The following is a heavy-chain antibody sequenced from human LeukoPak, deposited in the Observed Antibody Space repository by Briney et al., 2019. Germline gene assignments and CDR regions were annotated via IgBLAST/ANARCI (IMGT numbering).Heavy chain of an antibody. CDR2: ISYDGSNK. CDR3: ARDPRAPGIAVAGHFDY. Sequence: PGGSLRLSCAASGFTFSSYAMPWVRQAPGKGLEWVAVISYDGSNKYYADSVKGRFTISRDNSKNTLYLQMNSLRAEDTAVYYCARDPRAPGIAVAGHFDYWGQGTLVTVSS. V-gene: IGHV3-30-3*01. J-gene: IGHJ4*02. D-gene: IGHD6-19*01. CDR1: GFTFSSYA.